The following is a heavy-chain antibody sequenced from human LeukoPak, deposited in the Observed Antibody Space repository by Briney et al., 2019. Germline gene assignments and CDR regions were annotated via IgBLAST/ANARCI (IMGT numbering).Heavy chain of an antibody. CDR3: ARDGGYCGSTSCYALY. CDR2: ISAYNGNT. D-gene: IGHD2-2*01. J-gene: IGHJ4*02. V-gene: IGHV1-18*01. CDR1: GYTFTSYG. Sequence: ASVKVSCKASGYTFTSYGISWVRQAPGQGLEWMGWISAYNGNTNYAQKLQGRVTMTTDTSTSTAYMELRSLRSEDTAVYYCARDGGYCGSTSCYALYWGQGTLVTVSS.